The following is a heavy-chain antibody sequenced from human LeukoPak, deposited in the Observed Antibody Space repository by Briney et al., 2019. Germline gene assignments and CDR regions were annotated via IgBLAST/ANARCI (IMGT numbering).Heavy chain of an antibody. CDR3: GSAGNSGY. V-gene: IGHV3-53*01. Sequence: GGSLRLSCAASAFTVSGNFMRWVRQAPGKGLEWVSLIYSGGGTYYADSVKGRFTISRDNSRNTLFLQMNSLRVEDTAVYFCGSAGNSGYWGQGTLVTVSS. CDR2: IYSGGGT. CDR1: AFTVSGNF. J-gene: IGHJ4*02. D-gene: IGHD1-26*01.